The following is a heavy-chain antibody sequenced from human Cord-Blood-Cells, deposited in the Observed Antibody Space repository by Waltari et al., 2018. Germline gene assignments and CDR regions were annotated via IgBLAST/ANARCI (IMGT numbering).Heavy chain of an antibody. D-gene: IGHD2-2*02. CDR2: INSGNGNT. Sequence: QVQLVQSGAEVKKPGASVKVSCKASGYTFTSYAMLWVRQAPGQRLEWKGWINSGNGNTKYAQKFQGRVTITRDTSASTAYMELSSLRSEDTAVYYCARSLGYCSSTSCHITLGYWGQGTLVTVSS. J-gene: IGHJ4*02. CDR1: GYTFTSYA. CDR3: ARSLGYCSSTSCHITLGY. V-gene: IGHV1-3*01.